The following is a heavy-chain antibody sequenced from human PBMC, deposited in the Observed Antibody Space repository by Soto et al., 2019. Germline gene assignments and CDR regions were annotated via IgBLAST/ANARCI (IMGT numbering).Heavy chain of an antibody. J-gene: IGHJ5*02. CDR2: ISGSGGST. Sequence: GGSLRLSCAASGFTLSSYGMSWVRQAPGKGLEWVSAISGSGGSTYYADSVKGRFTISRDNSKNTLYLQMNSLRAEDTAVYSCAKDSVAYCGGDCWFDPWGQGTLVTVSS. V-gene: IGHV3-23*01. CDR1: GFTLSSYG. D-gene: IGHD2-21*02. CDR3: AKDSVAYCGGDCWFDP.